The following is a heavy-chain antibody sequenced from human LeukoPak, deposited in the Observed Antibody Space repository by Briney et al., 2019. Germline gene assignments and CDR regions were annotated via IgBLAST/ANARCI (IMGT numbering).Heavy chain of an antibody. CDR3: ARGGTYYYDNSGDEY. D-gene: IGHD3-22*01. Sequence: SETLSLTCSVSGYSISSGYHWGWIRQPPGKGLEWIESIYHSGRNYYNPSLKSRVTISVDTSKNQFSLKLSSLTAADTAVYYCARGGTYYYDNSGDEYWGQGTLVTVSS. J-gene: IGHJ4*02. CDR1: GYSISSGYH. V-gene: IGHV4-38-2*02. CDR2: IYHSGRN.